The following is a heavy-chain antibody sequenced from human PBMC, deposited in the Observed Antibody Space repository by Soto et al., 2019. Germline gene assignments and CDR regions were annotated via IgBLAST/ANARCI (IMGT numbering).Heavy chain of an antibody. J-gene: IGHJ6*02. CDR2: INHRGST. V-gene: IGHV4-34*01. Sequence: QVQLQQWGAGLLKPSETLSLTCAVYGGSFSGYYWSWIRQPPGKGLEWIGEINHRGSTNYNPSLKSRVTISVDTSKSQFSLKLSSVTAADTAVYYCARGRIRAAAGHYYYYGMDVWGQGTTVTVSS. CDR3: ARGRIRAAAGHYYYYGMDV. CDR1: GGSFSGYY. D-gene: IGHD6-13*01.